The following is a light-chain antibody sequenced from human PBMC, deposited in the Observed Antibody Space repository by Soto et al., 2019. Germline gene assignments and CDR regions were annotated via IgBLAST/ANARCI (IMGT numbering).Light chain of an antibody. Sequence: EMVLTQSPGTLSLAPGERATLSCRASQSGSSSYLAWYQQKPGQAPRLLIYGASSRATGIPDRFSGSGSGTDFTLTISRLAPEDFAVYYCQQYGSSPRTFGQGTKVEIK. CDR2: GAS. CDR3: QQYGSSPRT. CDR1: QSGSSSY. V-gene: IGKV3-20*01. J-gene: IGKJ1*01.